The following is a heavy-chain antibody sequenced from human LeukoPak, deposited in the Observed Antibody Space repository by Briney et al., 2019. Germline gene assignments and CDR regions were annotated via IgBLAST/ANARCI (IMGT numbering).Heavy chain of an antibody. D-gene: IGHD3-22*01. J-gene: IGHJ4*02. CDR2: ISTSGSTT. CDR3: ARQNGAGYYYYFDS. Sequence: SGGSLRLSCAASGFTFSSYEMNWVRQAPGKGLEWVSYISTSGSTTFYADSVKGRFTISRDNARNSLYLQMNSLRAEDTAVYYCARQNGAGYYYYFDSWGQGTLVTVSS. V-gene: IGHV3-48*03. CDR1: GFTFSSYE.